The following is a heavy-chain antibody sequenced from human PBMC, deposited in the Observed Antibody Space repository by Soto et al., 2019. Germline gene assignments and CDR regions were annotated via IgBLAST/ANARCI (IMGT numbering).Heavy chain of an antibody. J-gene: IGHJ4*02. V-gene: IGHV3-30*18. Sequence: VQLVESGGGVVQPGRSLRLSCAASGFTFSDYAMHWVRQAPGKGLEWVAVVSHDGRNTHYADSVKGRFTISRDSSKDTVSLEMTSLRAEDTAVYYGAKGGRQWRVTSDFNDWVQGAVVTVSS. D-gene: IGHD6-19*01. CDR3: AKGGRQWRVTSDFND. CDR2: VSHDGRNT. CDR1: GFTFSDYA.